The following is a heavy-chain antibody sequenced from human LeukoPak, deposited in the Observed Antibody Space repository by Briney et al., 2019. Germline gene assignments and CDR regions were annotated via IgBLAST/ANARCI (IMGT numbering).Heavy chain of an antibody. Sequence: PGGSLRLSCAASGFTFSSYAMHWVRQAPGKGLEWVAVISYDGSNKYYADSVKGRFTISRDNSKNTLYLQMNSLRAEDTAVYYCARETTTMAHGVDYYYYGMDVWGKGTTVTVSS. J-gene: IGHJ6*04. CDR2: ISYDGSNK. CDR1: GFTFSSYA. V-gene: IGHV3-30*04. CDR3: ARETTTMAHGVDYYYYGMDV. D-gene: IGHD3-10*01.